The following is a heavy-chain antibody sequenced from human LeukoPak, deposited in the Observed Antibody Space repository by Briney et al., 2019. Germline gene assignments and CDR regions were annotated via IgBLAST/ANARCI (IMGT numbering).Heavy chain of an antibody. J-gene: IGHJ4*02. CDR2: IRPASGDS. CDR1: GYSFTTYY. Sequence: ASVKVSCKASGYSFTTYYVHWVRQAPGQGLEWMGYIRPASGDSNFAQKFQDRVTMTRDTSISTAYLELSRLTSDDTAVYYCSTEDKYCTTTTCADYWGQGTLVTVSS. V-gene: IGHV1-2*02. D-gene: IGHD2-2*01. CDR3: STEDKYCTTTTCADY.